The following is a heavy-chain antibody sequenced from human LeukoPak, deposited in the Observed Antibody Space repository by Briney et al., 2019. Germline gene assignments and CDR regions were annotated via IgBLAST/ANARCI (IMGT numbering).Heavy chain of an antibody. CDR3: ARGLWGSGWYTRGFDC. J-gene: IGHJ4*02. CDR2: IFYSGST. V-gene: IGHV4-39*07. Sequence: PSETLSLTCTVSGGSISTSSYYWGWVRQPPGKGLEWIGNIFYSGSTYYHPSLKSRVTISVDTSKNQFSLKLKSVTAADTAVYYCARGLWGSGWYTRGFDCWGQGTLVTVSS. D-gene: IGHD6-19*01. CDR1: GGSISTSSYY.